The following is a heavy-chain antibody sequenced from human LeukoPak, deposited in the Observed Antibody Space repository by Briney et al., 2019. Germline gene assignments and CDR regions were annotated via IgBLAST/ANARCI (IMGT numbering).Heavy chain of an antibody. CDR2: IKQDGSEK. CDR1: GFTFSDHY. D-gene: IGHD4-17*01. Sequence: GGSLRLSCAASGFTFSDHYMEWVRQAPGKGLEWVANIKQDGSEKYYVDSVKGRFAISRDNAKNSLYLQMNSLRAEDTAVYYCARAGRGDYYYYYMDVWGKGTMVTVSS. V-gene: IGHV3-7*01. CDR3: ARAGRGDYYYYYMDV. J-gene: IGHJ6*03.